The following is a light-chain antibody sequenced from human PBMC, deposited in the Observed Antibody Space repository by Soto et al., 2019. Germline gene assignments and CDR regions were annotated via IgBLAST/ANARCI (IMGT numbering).Light chain of an antibody. CDR2: DVS. Sequence: QSVLTQPASVSGSPGQSITISCTGTSSDVGTYNYVSWYQQHPGKAPKLMIYDVSNRPSGVSSRCSGSKSDNTASLTISGLQSEDEAEYYCSSYAGSSTRVVFGGGTKLTVL. V-gene: IGLV2-14*03. J-gene: IGLJ2*01. CDR1: SSDVGTYNY. CDR3: SSYAGSSTRVV.